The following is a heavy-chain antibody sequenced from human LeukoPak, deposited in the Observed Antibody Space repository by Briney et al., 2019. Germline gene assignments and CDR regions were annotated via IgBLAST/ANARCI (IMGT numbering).Heavy chain of an antibody. V-gene: IGHV4-39*01. J-gene: IGHJ4*02. CDR1: GVSLSSSSYH. Sequence: SETLSLTCTVSGVSLSSSSYHWDWIRQPPGKGLEWIGSIYDSGSTYYSPSLKSRVTLSVDTSKNQFSLRLNSVTAADTAVYYCARQVLHTAMDYWGQGTLVTVSS. D-gene: IGHD5-18*01. CDR3: ARQVLHTAMDY. CDR2: IYDSGST.